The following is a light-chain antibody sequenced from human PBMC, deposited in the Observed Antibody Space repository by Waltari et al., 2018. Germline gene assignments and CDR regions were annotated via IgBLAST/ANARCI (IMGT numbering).Light chain of an antibody. V-gene: IGLV1-51*01. CDR3: GAWDSSVSAYV. J-gene: IGLJ1*01. Sequence: QSVLTQPPSVSATPGQKVTISCSGSTSNIGNEYVSWYQQLPRTAPKLLIYKNDNRPSWIPDRFSGSRSGTSATLGITGIQTGDEAHYYCGAWDSSVSAYVFGTGTEVTVL. CDR1: TSNIGNEY. CDR2: KND.